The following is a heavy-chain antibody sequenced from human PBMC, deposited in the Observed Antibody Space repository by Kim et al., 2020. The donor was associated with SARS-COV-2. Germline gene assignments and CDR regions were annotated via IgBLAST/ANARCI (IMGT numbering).Heavy chain of an antibody. CDR1: GFTFSSYT. CDR3: AKGRAGSAGTFEFFDC. D-gene: IGHD6-13*01. J-gene: IGHJ5*01. CDR2: ISGSGCYT. Sequence: GGSLRLSCAASGFTFSSYTMNWVRQAPGKGLEWVSSISGSGCYTYYADSVKGRFTISRDSAQNTVFLQVTSLRAEDTAVYYCAKGRAGSAGTFEFFDCW. V-gene: IGHV3-23*01.